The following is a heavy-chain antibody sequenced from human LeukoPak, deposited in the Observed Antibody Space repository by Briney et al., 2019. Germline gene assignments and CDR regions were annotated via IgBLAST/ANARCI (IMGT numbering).Heavy chain of an antibody. CDR1: GYTFTGCY. V-gene: IGHV1-2*02. D-gene: IGHD3-22*01. Sequence: ASVKVSCKASGYTFTGCYMHWVRQAPGQGLEWMGWINPNSGGTNYAQKFQGRVTMTRDTSISTAYMELSRLRSDDTAVYYCARDHYYDSSGYYYDAFDIWGQGTMVTVSS. CDR2: INPNSGGT. J-gene: IGHJ3*02. CDR3: ARDHYYDSSGYYYDAFDI.